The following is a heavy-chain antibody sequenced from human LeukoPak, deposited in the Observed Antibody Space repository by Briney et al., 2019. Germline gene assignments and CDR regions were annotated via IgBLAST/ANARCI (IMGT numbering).Heavy chain of an antibody. CDR3: AKGLTTVTRVGY. Sequence: GSLRLSCAASGFTFSSYAMSWVRQAPGKGLGWVSAISGSGGSTYYADSVKGRFTISRDNSKNTLYLQMNSLRAEDTAVYYCAKGLTTVTRVGYWGQGTLVTVSS. D-gene: IGHD4-11*01. J-gene: IGHJ4*02. CDR1: GFTFSSYA. CDR2: ISGSGGST. V-gene: IGHV3-23*01.